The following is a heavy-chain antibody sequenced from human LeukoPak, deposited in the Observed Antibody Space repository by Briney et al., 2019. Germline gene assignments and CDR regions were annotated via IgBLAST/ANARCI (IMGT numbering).Heavy chain of an antibody. J-gene: IGHJ5*02. V-gene: IGHV4-34*01. CDR2: INHSGST. D-gene: IGHD6-19*01. CDR1: GGSFSGYY. Sequence: SETLSLTCAVYGGSFSGYYWSWIRQPPGKGLEWIGEINHSGSTNYNPSLKSRVTISVDTSKNQFSLKLSSVTAADTAVYYCARQVRGWYQPNWFDPWGQGTLVTVSS. CDR3: ARQVRGWYQPNWFDP.